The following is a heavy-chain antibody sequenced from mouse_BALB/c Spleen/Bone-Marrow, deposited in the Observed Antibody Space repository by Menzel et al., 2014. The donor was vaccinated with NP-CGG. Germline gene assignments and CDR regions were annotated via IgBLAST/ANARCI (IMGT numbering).Heavy chain of an antibody. J-gene: IGHJ2*01. V-gene: IGHV1-54*01. Sequence: DQLQQSGAELVRPGTSVKVSCKASGYAFTDYLMEWLKQRPGQGLEWIGVINPGSGSTNYNEKFKDKATLTADKSSSTAYMQLSSLTSDDSAVYFCARYDGYFDYWGQGTILTVSS. D-gene: IGHD2-3*01. CDR1: GYAFTDYL. CDR2: INPGSGST. CDR3: ARYDGYFDY.